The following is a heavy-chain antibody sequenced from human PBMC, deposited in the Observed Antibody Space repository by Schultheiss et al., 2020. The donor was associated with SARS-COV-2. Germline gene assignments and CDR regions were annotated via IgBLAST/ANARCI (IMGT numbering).Heavy chain of an antibody. V-gene: IGHV4-59*01. J-gene: IGHJ4*02. CDR3: ARGRSGWYYFDY. D-gene: IGHD6-19*01. CDR2: IYYSGST. CDR1: GGSFSGYY. Sequence: SETLSLTCAVYGGSFSGYYWSWIRQPPGKGLEWIGYIYYSGSTNYNPSLKSRVTISVDTSKNQFSLKLSSVTAADTAVYYCARGRSGWYYFDYWGQGTLVTVSS.